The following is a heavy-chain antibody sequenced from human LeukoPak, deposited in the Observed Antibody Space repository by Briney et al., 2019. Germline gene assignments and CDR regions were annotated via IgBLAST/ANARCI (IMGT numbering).Heavy chain of an antibody. CDR2: IYYSGNT. D-gene: IGHD2-21*02. Sequence: SETLSLTCTVSGGFISSSSYYWGWIRQPPGKGLEWIGRIYYSGNTYYNPSLKSRVTISVDTSKNQVSLKLSSVTAADTAVYYCARQKVVTAIPIRYYFDYCGQGTLVTVSS. V-gene: IGHV4-39*01. CDR1: GGFISSSSYY. J-gene: IGHJ4*02. CDR3: ARQKVVTAIPIRYYFDY.